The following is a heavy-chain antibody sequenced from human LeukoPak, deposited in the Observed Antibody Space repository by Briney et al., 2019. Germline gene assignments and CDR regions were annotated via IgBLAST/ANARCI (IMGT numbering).Heavy chain of an antibody. V-gene: IGHV4-39*01. CDR3: ARQTGSGLFILP. D-gene: IGHD3/OR15-3a*01. CDR2: IYYSGNT. Sequence: SETLSLTCTVSGVSISSSNSYWGWIRQPPGKGLEWIGSIYYSGNTYYSASLKSQVSISIDTSKNQFSLRLTSVTAANTAVYYCARQTGSGLFILPGGQGTLVTVSS. CDR1: GVSISSSNSY. J-gene: IGHJ4*02.